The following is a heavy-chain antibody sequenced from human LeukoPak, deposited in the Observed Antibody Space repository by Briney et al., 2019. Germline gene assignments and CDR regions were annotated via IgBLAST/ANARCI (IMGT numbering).Heavy chain of an antibody. J-gene: IGHJ4*02. D-gene: IGHD3-10*02. Sequence: GASVKVSCKASGYTFTDYYMHWVRQAPGQGLEWMGWINPNSGDTYYAPKFQGRVTMTRDTSISTAYMELRRLRSDDTAVYYCARDGTMSTSAPGGLPDYWGQGTLVTVSS. CDR3: ARDGTMSTSAPGGLPDY. CDR1: GYTFTDYY. V-gene: IGHV1-2*02. CDR2: INPNSGDT.